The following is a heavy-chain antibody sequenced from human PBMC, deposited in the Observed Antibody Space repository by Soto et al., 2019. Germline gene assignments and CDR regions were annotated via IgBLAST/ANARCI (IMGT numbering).Heavy chain of an antibody. D-gene: IGHD1-26*01. CDR2: INPNSGGT. J-gene: IGHJ4*02. CDR3: ARANSGSYWDFDY. V-gene: IGHV1-2*04. Sequence: ASVKVSCTASGYTFTGYYMHWVRQAPGQGLEWMGWINPNSGGTNYAQKFQGWVTMTRDTSISTAYMELSRLRSDDTAVYYCARANSGSYWDFDYWGQGTLVTVSS. CDR1: GYTFTGYY.